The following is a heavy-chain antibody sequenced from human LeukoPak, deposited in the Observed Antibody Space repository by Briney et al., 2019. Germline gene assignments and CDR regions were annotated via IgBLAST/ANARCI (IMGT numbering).Heavy chain of an antibody. CDR2: ISTSGRAT. D-gene: IGHD5/OR15-5a*01. CDR1: GFAFNTYA. Sequence: GGSLRLSCAASGFAFNTYAMTWIRQAPEKGLQWVSTISTSGRATYYADSVEGRFTISRDNSKNTLYLQMNSLRADDTAVYYCAKARGSSVYEPFDYWGQGTQATVSP. V-gene: IGHV3-23*01. CDR3: AKARGSSVYEPFDY. J-gene: IGHJ4*02.